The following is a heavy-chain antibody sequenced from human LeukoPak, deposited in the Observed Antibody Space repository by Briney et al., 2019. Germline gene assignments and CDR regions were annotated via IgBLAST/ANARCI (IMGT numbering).Heavy chain of an antibody. V-gene: IGHV4-34*01. CDR1: GGSLSGYY. CDR2: INHSGST. CDR3: ASCPAYYYGMDV. Sequence: PSETLSLTCAVYGGSLSGYYWSWIRQPPGKGLEWIGEINHSGSTNYNPSLKSRVTISVDTSKNQFSLKLSSVTAADTAVYYCASCPAYYYGMDVWGQGTTVTVSS. J-gene: IGHJ6*02.